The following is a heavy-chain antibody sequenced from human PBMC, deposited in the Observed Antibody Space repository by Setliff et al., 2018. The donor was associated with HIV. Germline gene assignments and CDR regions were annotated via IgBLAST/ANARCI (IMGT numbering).Heavy chain of an antibody. CDR3: ARVRIGASVLLYY. J-gene: IGHJ4*02. V-gene: IGHV1-3*01. Sequence: ASVKVSCKGSGYTFTDYAVHWVRQAPGQRLEWMGWINVGNGNTQYSQKFQGRVTFTSDTSASTAHMEMSSLRSEDTAVYYCARVRIGASVLLYYWGQGTMVTVSS. D-gene: IGHD1-26*01. CDR1: GYTFTDYA. CDR2: INVGNGNT.